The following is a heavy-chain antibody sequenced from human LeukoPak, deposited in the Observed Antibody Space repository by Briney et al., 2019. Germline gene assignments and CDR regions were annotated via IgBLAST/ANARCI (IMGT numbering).Heavy chain of an antibody. D-gene: IGHD1-1*01. Sequence: GGSLRLSCAASGFTFSGSDMVWVRQAPGKGLEWVSAISGSGRSSYYADSVKGRSTFSRDNSKNTLYLQMNSLRAEDTAVYYCAKAPSSWNPEFDYWGQGTLVTVSS. V-gene: IGHV3-23*01. CDR1: GFTFSGSD. J-gene: IGHJ4*02. CDR2: ISGSGRSS. CDR3: AKAPSSWNPEFDY.